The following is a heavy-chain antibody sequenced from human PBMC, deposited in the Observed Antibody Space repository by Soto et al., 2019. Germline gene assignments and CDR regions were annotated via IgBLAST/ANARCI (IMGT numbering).Heavy chain of an antibody. CDR2: IWYDGSNK. Sequence: SLRLSCAASGFTFSSYGMHWVRQAPGKGLEWVAVIWYDGSNKYYADSVKGRFTISRDNSKNTLYLQMNSLRAEDTAVYYCARGWGPTNAFDIWGQGTMVTVSS. V-gene: IGHV3-33*01. J-gene: IGHJ3*02. CDR3: ARGWGPTNAFDI. CDR1: GFTFSSYG. D-gene: IGHD3-16*01.